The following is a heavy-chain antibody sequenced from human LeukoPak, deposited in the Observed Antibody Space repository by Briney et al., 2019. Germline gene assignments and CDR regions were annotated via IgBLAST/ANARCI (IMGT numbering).Heavy chain of an antibody. CDR1: GFTVSSNY. D-gene: IGHD1-26*01. CDR2: IYSGGST. V-gene: IGHV3-53*01. J-gene: IGHJ4*02. Sequence: GGSLRLSCAASGFTVSSNYMSWVRQAPGKGLEWVSVIYSGGSTYYADSVKGRFTISRDNSNNRLYLQMNSLTAEDTAVYYCAKDKGSGTYPPYWGQGTLVTVSS. CDR3: AKDKGSGTYPPY.